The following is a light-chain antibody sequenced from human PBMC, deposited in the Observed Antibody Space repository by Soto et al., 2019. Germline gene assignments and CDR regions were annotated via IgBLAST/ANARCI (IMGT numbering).Light chain of an antibody. Sequence: DVQMTQSPSSVSASVGDRVTITCRASQGISSWLAWYQQKPGKAPTLLLYAASSLQSGVPSRFSGSGSATDFPLTISSLQPEDYATYYCQQAHSLPHTFGPGTKVDIK. CDR2: AAS. CDR3: QQAHSLPHT. V-gene: IGKV1D-12*01. J-gene: IGKJ3*01. CDR1: QGISSW.